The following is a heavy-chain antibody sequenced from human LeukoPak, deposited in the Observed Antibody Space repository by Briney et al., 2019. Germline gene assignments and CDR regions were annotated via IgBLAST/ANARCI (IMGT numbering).Heavy chain of an antibody. CDR3: RLTGVTPGRTPDYYYYMDV. D-gene: IGHD3-9*01. J-gene: IGHJ6*03. CDR1: GFTFSSYS. V-gene: IGHV3-48*01. Sequence: GGSLRLSCAGSGFTFSSYSMNWVRQAPGMGLEWVSYISSSTGTIYYADSVKGRFTISRDNAKNSLYLQMNSLRAEDTAVYYCRLTGVTPGRTPDYYYYMDVWGKGTTVTVSS. CDR2: ISSSTGTI.